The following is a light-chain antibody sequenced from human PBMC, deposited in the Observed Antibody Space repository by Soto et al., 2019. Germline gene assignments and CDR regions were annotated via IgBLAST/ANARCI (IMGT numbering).Light chain of an antibody. J-gene: IGKJ3*01. Sequence: EIVLTQSPATLSLSPGERATLSCRASQSVGNYLAWYQQKPGQAPRLLIYDVSNRATGIPARFSGSGSGTDFTCTISNLEPEDFAVYFCQQRNRWPPIFTFGPGTKVDF. V-gene: IGKV3-11*01. CDR3: QQRNRWPPIFT. CDR2: DVS. CDR1: QSVGNY.